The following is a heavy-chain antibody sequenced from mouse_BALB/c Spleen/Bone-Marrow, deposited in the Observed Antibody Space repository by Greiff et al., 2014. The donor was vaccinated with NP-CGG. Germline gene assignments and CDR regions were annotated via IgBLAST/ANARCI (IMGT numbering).Heavy chain of an antibody. CDR1: GFKIKDTY. V-gene: IGHV14-3*02. Sequence: EVQLQQSGAELVKPGASVKLSCTASGFKIKDTYMHWVKQRPEQGLEWIGRIDPANGNTKYDPKFQGKATITADTSSNTAYLQLSSLTSEDTAVYYCARWEYYAMDYWGQGTSVTVSS. J-gene: IGHJ4*01. D-gene: IGHD4-1*01. CDR3: ARWEYYAMDY. CDR2: IDPANGNT.